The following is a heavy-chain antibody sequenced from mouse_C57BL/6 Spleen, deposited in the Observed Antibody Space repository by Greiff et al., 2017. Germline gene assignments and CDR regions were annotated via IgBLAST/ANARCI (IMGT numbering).Heavy chain of an antibody. J-gene: IGHJ2*01. Sequence: VQLQQSGPELVKPGASVKISCKASGYTFTDYYMNWVKQSHGKSLEWIGDINPNNGGTSYNQKFKGKATLTVDKSSSTAYMELRSLTSEDSAVYYCARYRRAGAFDYWGQGTTLTVSS. D-gene: IGHD3-3*01. CDR1: GYTFTDYY. CDR2: INPNNGGT. CDR3: ARYRRAGAFDY. V-gene: IGHV1-26*01.